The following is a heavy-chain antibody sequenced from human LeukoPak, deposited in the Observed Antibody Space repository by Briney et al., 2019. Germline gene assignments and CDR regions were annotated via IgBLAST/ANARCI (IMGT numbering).Heavy chain of an antibody. CDR3: ARVHLDYYDS. CDR1: GFTVSSNY. CDR2: IYSGGST. D-gene: IGHD3-22*01. V-gene: IGHV3-53*01. J-gene: IGHJ4*02. Sequence: PGGSLRLSCAASGFTVSSNYMSWVRQAPGKWLEWISVIYSGGSTYYADSVKGRFTISRDNSKNTLYLQMNSLRAEDTAVYYCARVHLDYYDSWGQGTLVTVSS.